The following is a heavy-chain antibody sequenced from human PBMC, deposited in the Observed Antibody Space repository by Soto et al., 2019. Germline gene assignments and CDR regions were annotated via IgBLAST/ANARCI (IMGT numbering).Heavy chain of an antibody. CDR3: ARGPLYSPGG. V-gene: IGHV4-34*01. Sequence: QVQLQQWGAGLLKPSETLSLTCAVYGGSFSGYYWSWIRQPPGKGLEWIGEINHSGSTNYNPSLKSRVTISVETSKNQFSLKLSAGTAAATAVYYCARGPLYSPGGWGQGTLVTVSS. J-gene: IGHJ4*02. D-gene: IGHD5-18*01. CDR2: INHSGST. CDR1: GGSFSGYY.